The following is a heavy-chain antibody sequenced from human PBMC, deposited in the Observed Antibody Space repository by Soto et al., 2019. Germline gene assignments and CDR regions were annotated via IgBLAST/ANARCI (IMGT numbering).Heavy chain of an antibody. CDR3: ARGITIFGVVYYYYYYMDV. Sequence: VASVKVSCKASGYTFTSYDINWVRQATGQGLEWMGWMNPNSGNTGYAQKFQGRVTMTRNTSISTAYMELSSLRSEDTAVYYCARGITIFGVVYYYYYYMDVWGKGTTVTVSS. V-gene: IGHV1-8*01. D-gene: IGHD3-3*01. CDR1: GYTFTSYD. J-gene: IGHJ6*03. CDR2: MNPNSGNT.